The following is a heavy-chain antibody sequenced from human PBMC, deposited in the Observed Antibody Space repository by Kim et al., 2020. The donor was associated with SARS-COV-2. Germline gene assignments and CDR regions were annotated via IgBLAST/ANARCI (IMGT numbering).Heavy chain of an antibody. J-gene: IGHJ5*02. CDR2: ISGNGTNV. D-gene: IGHD3-10*01. CDR1: GFTFSAYN. V-gene: IGHV3-21*04. CDR3: AGEWVREATYNWFDP. Sequence: GGSLRLSCAASGFTFSAYNMNWVRQAPGKWLQWVSSISGNGTNVHYADPVKGRFNISRDNAKNLLYLQMTSLRAEGTAVCYCAGEWVREATYNWFDPWGQGTLVTVSS.